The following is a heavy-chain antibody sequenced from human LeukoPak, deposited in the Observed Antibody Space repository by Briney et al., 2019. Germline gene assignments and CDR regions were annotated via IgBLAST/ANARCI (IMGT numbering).Heavy chain of an antibody. D-gene: IGHD3-22*01. CDR2: ISSSGSTI. J-gene: IGHJ5*02. CDR1: GFTFSSFE. CDR3: ARESSGYYYGIDP. V-gene: IGHV3-48*03. Sequence: GGSLRLSCEASGFTFSSFEMNWVRQAPGKGLEWVSYISSSGSTIYYADSVKGRFTISRDNAKNSLYLQMNSLRAEDTAVYYCARESSGYYYGIDPWGQGTLVTVSS.